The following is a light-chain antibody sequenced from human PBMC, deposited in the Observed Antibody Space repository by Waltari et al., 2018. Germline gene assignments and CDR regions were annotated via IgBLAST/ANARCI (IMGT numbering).Light chain of an antibody. J-gene: IGLJ1*01. Sequence: QSVLTQPPSVSGAPGQRVPLSCTGSSSNIGAGYAVHWYQQLPGTAPKLPIYGNSNRPSGVPDRFSGSKSGTSASLAITGLQAEDEADYYCQSYDSSLSGYVFGTGTKVTVL. CDR1: SSNIGAGYA. CDR2: GNS. V-gene: IGLV1-40*01. CDR3: QSYDSSLSGYV.